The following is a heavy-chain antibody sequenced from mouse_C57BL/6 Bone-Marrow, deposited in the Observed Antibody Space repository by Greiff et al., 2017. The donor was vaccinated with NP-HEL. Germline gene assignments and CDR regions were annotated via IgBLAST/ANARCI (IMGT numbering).Heavy chain of an antibody. CDR1: GFNIKDDY. V-gene: IGHV14-4*01. Sequence: EVQLQQSGAELVRPGASVKLSCTASGFNIKDDYMHWVKQRPEQGLEWIGWIDPENGDTEYASKFQGKATITADTSSNTAYLQLSSLTSEDTAVYYCTTIGTTVVAYYFDYWGQGTTLTVSS. CDR2: IDPENGDT. D-gene: IGHD1-1*01. CDR3: TTIGTTVVAYYFDY. J-gene: IGHJ2*01.